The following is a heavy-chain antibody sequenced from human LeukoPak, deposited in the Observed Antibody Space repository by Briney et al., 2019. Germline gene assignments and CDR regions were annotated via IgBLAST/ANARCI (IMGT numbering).Heavy chain of an antibody. CDR2: IIPIFGTA. D-gene: IGHD3-10*01. J-gene: IGHJ4*02. CDR3: ATTPQPSYYGSGSRTKFDY. CDR1: GGTFSSYA. Sequence: GASVKVSCKASGGTFSSYAISWVRQAPGQGLEWMGGIIPIFGTANYAQKFQGRVTITADESTSTAYMELSSLRSEDTAVYYCATTPQPSYYGSGSRTKFDYWGQGTLVTVSS. V-gene: IGHV1-69*13.